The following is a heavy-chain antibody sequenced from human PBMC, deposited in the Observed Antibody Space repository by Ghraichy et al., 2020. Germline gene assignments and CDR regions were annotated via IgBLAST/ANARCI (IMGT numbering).Heavy chain of an antibody. CDR2: IYAGGST. J-gene: IGHJ4*02. CDR3: ARSGGYSSPIRD. V-gene: IGHV3-66*01. D-gene: IGHD5-12*01. Sequence: GGSLRLSCAASGLTVSSNYMSWVRQAPGKGLEWVSVIYAGGSTYYADSVKDRFTISRDNYNNTLFLQMSSLRAEDTAVYFCARSGGYSSPIRDWGQGTLVTVSS. CDR1: GLTVSSNY.